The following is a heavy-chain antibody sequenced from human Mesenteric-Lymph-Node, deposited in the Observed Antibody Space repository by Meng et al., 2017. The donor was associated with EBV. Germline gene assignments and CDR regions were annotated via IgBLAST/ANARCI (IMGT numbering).Heavy chain of an antibody. CDR3: ARGNSGSPLWQYWFDP. J-gene: IGHJ5*02. Sequence: ESGPGLVWPSGTRSPACAVSDGTSSNSNWWSWVRQPPGKGLEWIGEIYHRGGTNYSPSLQSGVTISADKSKNQFSLKLDSVTAADTAVYYCARGNSGSPLWQYWFDPWGQGTLVTVSS. D-gene: IGHD1-26*01. CDR1: DGTSSNSNW. V-gene: IGHV4-4*02. CDR2: IYHRGGT.